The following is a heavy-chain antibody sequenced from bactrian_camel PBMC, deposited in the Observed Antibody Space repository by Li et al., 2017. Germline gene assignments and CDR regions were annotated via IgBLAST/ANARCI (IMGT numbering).Heavy chain of an antibody. CDR1: GLTFDDYA. D-gene: IGHD6*01. Sequence: HVQLVESGGGLVQAGGSLTLSCTASGLTFDDYAMGWFRQIPGKEREGVSCISWGGHNKHYADSVKGRFTMSQDKAKNTLYLQMNDLKPEDTAIYYCAAGYGNAAPTYWGQGTQVTVS. V-gene: IGHV3S60*01. CDR2: ISWGGHNK. CDR3: AAGYGNAAPTY. J-gene: IGHJ4*01.